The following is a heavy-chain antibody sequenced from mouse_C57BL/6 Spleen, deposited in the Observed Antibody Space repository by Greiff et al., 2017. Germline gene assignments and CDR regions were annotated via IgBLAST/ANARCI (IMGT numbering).Heavy chain of an antibody. J-gene: IGHJ2*01. V-gene: IGHV1-59*01. CDR3: AREPGSKTGY. CDR1: GYTFTSYW. Sequence: QVQLQQPGAELVRPGTSVKLSCKASGYTFTSYWMHWVKQRPGQGLEWIGVIDPSDSYTNYNQKFKGKATLTVDTSSSTAYMQLSSLTSEDSAVYYCAREPGSKTGYWGQGTTRTVSS. D-gene: IGHD1-1*01. CDR2: IDPSDSYT.